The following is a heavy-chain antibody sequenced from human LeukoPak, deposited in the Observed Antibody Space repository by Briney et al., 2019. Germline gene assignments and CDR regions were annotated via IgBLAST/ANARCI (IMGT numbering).Heavy chain of an antibody. CDR1: GGSISSGNYY. V-gene: IGHV4-61*02. Sequence: SETLSLTCTVSGGSISSGNYYWSWIRQPAGKGLEWIGRIYTSGSTNYSPSLKSRVTISVDTSKNQFSLKLSSVTAADTAVYYCARDGTIFGVVMGPWGQGTLVTVSS. CDR3: ARDGTIFGVVMGP. CDR2: IYTSGST. D-gene: IGHD3-3*01. J-gene: IGHJ5*02.